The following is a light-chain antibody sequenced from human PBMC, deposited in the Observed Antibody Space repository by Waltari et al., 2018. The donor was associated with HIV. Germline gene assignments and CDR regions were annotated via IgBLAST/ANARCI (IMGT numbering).Light chain of an antibody. CDR2: GNN. J-gene: IGLJ3*02. CDR3: QSYDSSLSGWV. V-gene: IGLV1-40*01. Sequence: QSVLTQPPSVSGAPGQRVTISRTGSSSNIGAGYDQPWYQQLPGTAPKLLIYGNNNRPSGVPDRFSGSKSGTSASLAITGLQAEDEADYYCQSYDSSLSGWVFGGGTKLTVL. CDR1: SSNIGAGYD.